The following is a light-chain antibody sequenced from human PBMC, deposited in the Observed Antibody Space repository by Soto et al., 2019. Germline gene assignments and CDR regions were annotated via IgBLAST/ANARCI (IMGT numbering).Light chain of an antibody. V-gene: IGLV2-23*01. J-gene: IGLJ2*01. CDR2: EGS. CDR1: SSDVGSYNL. Sequence: QSALTQSASVSGSPGQSITISCTGTSSDVGSYNLVSWYQQHPGKAPKLMIYEGSKRPSGVSNRFSGSKSGNTASLTISGLQAEDEADYYCCSYADSSTLVFGGGTQLTVL. CDR3: CSYADSSTLV.